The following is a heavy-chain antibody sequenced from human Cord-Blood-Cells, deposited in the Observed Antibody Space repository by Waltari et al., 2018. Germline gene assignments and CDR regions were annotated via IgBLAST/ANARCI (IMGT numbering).Heavy chain of an antibody. V-gene: IGHV4-38-2*01. D-gene: IGHD5-12*01. CDR1: GYSISSGYY. J-gene: IGHJ4*02. Sequence: QLQLQESGPGLVKPSETLSLTCAVSGYSISSGYYWGWIRPPPGKGLEWIGSIYHSGSTYYNPSLKSRVTISVDTSKNQFSLKLSSVTAADTAVYYCARIRRDGYNYYFDYWGQGTLVTVSS. CDR2: IYHSGST. CDR3: ARIRRDGYNYYFDY.